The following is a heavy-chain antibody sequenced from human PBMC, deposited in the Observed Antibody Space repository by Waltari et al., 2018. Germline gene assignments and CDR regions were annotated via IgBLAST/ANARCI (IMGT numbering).Heavy chain of an antibody. J-gene: IGHJ6*02. CDR1: GYSISSGYY. Sequence: QVQLQESGPGLVKPSETLSLTCAVSGYSISSGYYWGWIRQPPGKGLEWIGSIYHSGSTYYNPSRKSRVTISVDTAKNQFSLKLSSVTAADTAVYYCATSHSGYGDYYYYGMDVWGQGTLVTVSS. CDR3: ATSHSGYGDYYYYGMDV. V-gene: IGHV4-38-2*01. CDR2: IYHSGST. D-gene: IGHD5-12*01.